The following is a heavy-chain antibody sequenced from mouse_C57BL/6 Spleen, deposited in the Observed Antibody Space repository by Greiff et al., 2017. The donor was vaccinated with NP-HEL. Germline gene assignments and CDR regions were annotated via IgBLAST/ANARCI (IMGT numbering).Heavy chain of an antibody. V-gene: IGHV5-9-1*02. CDR1: GFTFSSYA. Sequence: EVMLVESGEGLVKPGGSLKLSCAASGFTFSSYAMSLVRQTPEKRLEWVAYISSGGDYIYYADTVKGRFTISRDTARNTLYLQMSSLKSEDTAMYYCTRAPLYGSSYVYFDYWGQGTTLTVSS. CDR3: TRAPLYGSSYVYFDY. D-gene: IGHD1-1*01. J-gene: IGHJ2*01. CDR2: ISSGGDYI.